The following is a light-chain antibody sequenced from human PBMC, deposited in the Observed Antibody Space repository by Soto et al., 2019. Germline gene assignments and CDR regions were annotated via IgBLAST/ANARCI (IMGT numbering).Light chain of an antibody. CDR3: LRAYDNQLT. V-gene: IGKV1-6*01. Sequence: AIQMTQSPSSLSASVGDTVTITCRASLGVGHDLGWYQQKPGKAPKLLIYHASTLQTGVPTRFSGSGSGTDVTLTISSLQAEDFATYYCLRAYDNQLTFGGGTKVEI. CDR2: HAS. J-gene: IGKJ4*01. CDR1: LGVGHD.